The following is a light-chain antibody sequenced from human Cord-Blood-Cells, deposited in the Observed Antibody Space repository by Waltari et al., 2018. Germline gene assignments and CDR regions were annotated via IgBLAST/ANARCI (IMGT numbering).Light chain of an antibody. Sequence: QSALTQPASVSGSPGQSITISCTGTSSDVGSYNLVSWYQQHPGKAPKLMIYEVSKRPSWVSKRFSGSKSGNSASLTISGPQAEDEADYYCCSYAGSSYVFGTGTKVTVL. CDR2: EVS. CDR3: CSYAGSSYV. CDR1: SSDVGSYNL. J-gene: IGLJ1*01. V-gene: IGLV2-23*02.